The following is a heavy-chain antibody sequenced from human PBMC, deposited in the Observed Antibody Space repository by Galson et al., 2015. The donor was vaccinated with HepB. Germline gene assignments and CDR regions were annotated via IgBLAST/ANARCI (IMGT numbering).Heavy chain of an antibody. J-gene: IGHJ4*02. CDR2: ISSDINTK. CDR3: ASDLDGSGSFYNMLAY. CDR1: GFTFSRHA. D-gene: IGHD3-10*01. Sequence: SLRLSCAASGFTFSRHAFHWVRQAPGKGLQWLSLISSDINTKNYADSVKGRFSVSRDNSRDTVYLQMNGLRPEDTAVHFSASDLDGSGSFYNMLAYWGQGIMVTASS. V-gene: IGHV3-30*04.